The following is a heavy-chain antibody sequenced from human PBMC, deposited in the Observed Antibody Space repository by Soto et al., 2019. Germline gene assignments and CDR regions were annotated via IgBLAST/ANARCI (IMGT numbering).Heavy chain of an antibody. V-gene: IGHV1-8*01. CDR3: AREKTSYGMDV. CDR1: GYTFTSYD. Sequence: QLQLVQAGAEVKKPGASVQVSCKASGYTFTSYDINWVRKATGQGLEWMGWRNPNSCNTGYAQKFQGRVTMTRNTSISTAYMELSSLRSEDTAVYYCAREKTSYGMDVWGQGTTVTVSS. J-gene: IGHJ6*01. CDR2: RNPNSCNT.